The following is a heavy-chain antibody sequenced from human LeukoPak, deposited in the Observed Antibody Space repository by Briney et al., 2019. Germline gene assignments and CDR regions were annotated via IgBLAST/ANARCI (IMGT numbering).Heavy chain of an antibody. Sequence: GGSLRLSCAASGFTFSSYWMNWYRQAPGKGLEWVGNINQDASEINYVDSVRGRFTISRDNAKNSLHLQMNSLRAEDTAVYYCATDRDNSDWQKRFDSWGQGTLVTVSS. V-gene: IGHV3-7*01. CDR1: GFTFSSYW. D-gene: IGHD2-21*02. CDR2: INQDASEI. CDR3: ATDRDNSDWQKRFDS. J-gene: IGHJ4*02.